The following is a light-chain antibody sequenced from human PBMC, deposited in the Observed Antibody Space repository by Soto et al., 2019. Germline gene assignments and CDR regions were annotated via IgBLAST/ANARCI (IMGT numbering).Light chain of an antibody. CDR1: QSVSSN. Sequence: EIVMTQSPATLSVSPGERATLSCRASQSVSSNLAWYQQNPGQAPRLLIYDASTRATGIPARFSGSGSGTEVTLTIRSLQSEDFAVYYCQQYNNWPPRYTFGQGTKLEIK. CDR3: QQYNNWPPRYT. V-gene: IGKV3-15*01. J-gene: IGKJ2*01. CDR2: DAS.